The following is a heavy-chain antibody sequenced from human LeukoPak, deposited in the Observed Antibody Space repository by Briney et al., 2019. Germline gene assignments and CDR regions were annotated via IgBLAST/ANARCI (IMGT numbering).Heavy chain of an antibody. CDR2: LNWNGDDT. Sequence: GGSLRLSCAASGFTFSSYSMNWVRQAPGKGLEWVSSLNWNGDDTSYAVSVKGRFTISRDNAQKSLYLQMNSLRAEDTALYFCARDGEIVGARFDYWGQGILVTVSS. D-gene: IGHD1-26*01. CDR3: ARDGEIVGARFDY. V-gene: IGHV3-20*04. J-gene: IGHJ4*02. CDR1: GFTFSSYS.